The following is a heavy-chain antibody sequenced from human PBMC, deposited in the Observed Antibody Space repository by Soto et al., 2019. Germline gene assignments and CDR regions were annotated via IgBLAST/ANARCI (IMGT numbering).Heavy chain of an antibody. V-gene: IGHV3-74*01. CDR1: GFTFRNYW. CDR3: ATDPIYYGSGTLDY. D-gene: IGHD3-10*01. CDR2: INTDGGDT. J-gene: IGHJ4*02. Sequence: GGSLRLSCAASGFTFRNYWMHWVRQVPGRGLVWVSRINTDGGDTTYADSVKGRFTISRDNAKNTLYLQMSSLRVDDTAVYYCATDPIYYGSGTLDYWGQGTRVTAPQ.